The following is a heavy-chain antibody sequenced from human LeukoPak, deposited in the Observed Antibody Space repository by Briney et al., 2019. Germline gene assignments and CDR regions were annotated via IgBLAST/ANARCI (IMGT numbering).Heavy chain of an antibody. CDR1: GFTVSTNY. CDR2: LYSGSDT. D-gene: IGHD3-10*01. CDR3: ARVGDHFRGYLDF. J-gene: IGHJ2*01. Sequence: GGSLPLPCAASGFTVSTNYMNWVRQAPGKGLEWVSILYSGSDTYYADSVKGRFTISRDSSKNILSLQMNNLRAEDTAVYYCARVGDHFRGYLDFWGRGTQVTVSS. V-gene: IGHV3-53*01.